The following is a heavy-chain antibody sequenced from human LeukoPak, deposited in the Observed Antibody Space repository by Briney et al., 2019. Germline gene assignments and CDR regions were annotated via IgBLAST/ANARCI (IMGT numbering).Heavy chain of an antibody. CDR2: ISGSGGST. CDR3: ATSSYERMYYFDY. CDR1: GFTFSSYA. V-gene: IGHV3-23*01. J-gene: IGHJ4*02. D-gene: IGHD3-16*01. Sequence: GGSLRLSCAASGFTFSSYAMSWVRQAPGKGLEWVSAISGSGGSTYYADSVKGRSTISRDNSRDTLYLQMNSLRAEDTAVYYCATSSYERMYYFDYWGQGTLVTVSS.